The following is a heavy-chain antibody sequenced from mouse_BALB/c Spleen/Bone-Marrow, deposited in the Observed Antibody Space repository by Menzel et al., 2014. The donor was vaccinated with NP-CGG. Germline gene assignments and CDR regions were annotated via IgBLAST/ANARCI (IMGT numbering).Heavy chain of an antibody. V-gene: IGHV1-54*01. CDR3: ARWDYAMDY. CDR2: INPGSGGT. J-gene: IGHJ4*01. CDR1: GYAFTNYL. Sequence: QVQLQQSGAELVRPGTSVKVSCKASGYAFTNYLIECVKQRPGQGLEWIGVINPGSGGTNYNEKFKGKATLTADKSSSTAYMQLSSLTSDDSAVYFCARWDYAMDYWGQGTSVTVSS.